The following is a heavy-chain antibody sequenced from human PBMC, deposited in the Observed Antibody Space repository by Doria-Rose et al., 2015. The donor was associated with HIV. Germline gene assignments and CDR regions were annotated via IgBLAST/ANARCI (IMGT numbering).Heavy chain of an antibody. D-gene: IGHD6-13*01. Sequence: ESGPVLVKPTETLTLTCTVSGVSLSSPGMGVSWIRQPPGKALEWFANIFSDDERSYNTSLKSRLTISRGTSKSQVVLTMTDMDPVDTATYYCARIKSSRWYHKYYFDFWGQGTLVIVS. V-gene: IGHV2-26*01. CDR2: IFSDDER. CDR3: ARIKSSRWYHKYYFDF. J-gene: IGHJ4*02. CDR1: GVSLSSPGMG.